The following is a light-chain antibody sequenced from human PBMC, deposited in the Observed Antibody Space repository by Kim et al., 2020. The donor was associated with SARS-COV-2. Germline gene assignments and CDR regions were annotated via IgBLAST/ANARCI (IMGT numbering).Light chain of an antibody. Sequence: DIQLTQSPSSLFASVGDRVTVTCRASEDIKNYVNWYQQRLGQAPKLLMYATSTLESGVPFRFSGSGSGTDFTLTISSLQPEDFTTYLCQQSYTAPRTFGQGTKLEI. CDR2: ATS. CDR1: EDIKNY. V-gene: IGKV1-39*01. CDR3: QQSYTAPRT. J-gene: IGKJ2*02.